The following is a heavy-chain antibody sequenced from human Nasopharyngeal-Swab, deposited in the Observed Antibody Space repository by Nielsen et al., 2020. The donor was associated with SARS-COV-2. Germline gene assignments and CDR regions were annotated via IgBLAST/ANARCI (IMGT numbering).Heavy chain of an antibody. Sequence: GESLKISCAASGFTFSSYAMHWVRQAPGKGLEWVAVISYDGSNKYYADSVKGRLTISRDNSKNTLYLQMNSLRAEDTAVYYCARDGLYSSSWSPYYYGMDVWGQGTTVTVSS. CDR2: ISYDGSNK. CDR3: ARDGLYSSSWSPYYYGMDV. D-gene: IGHD6-13*01. CDR1: GFTFSSYA. V-gene: IGHV3-30*04. J-gene: IGHJ6*02.